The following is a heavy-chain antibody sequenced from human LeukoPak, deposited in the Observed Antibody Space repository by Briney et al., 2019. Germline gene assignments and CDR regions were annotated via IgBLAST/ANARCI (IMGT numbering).Heavy chain of an antibody. CDR1: GFAFSSYT. V-gene: IGHV3-21*01. J-gene: IGHJ3*02. CDR2: LSSTGSYS. D-gene: IGHD1-26*01. Sequence: PGGSLRLSCVASGFAFSSYTMNWVRQAPGQGLEWVSSLSSTGSYSYYSDSLKGRSTISRHNAKNSLYLEMESLRADDTAVYYCARNKWDLREDVGGAFDIWGQGTMVIASS. CDR3: ARNKWDLREDVGGAFDI.